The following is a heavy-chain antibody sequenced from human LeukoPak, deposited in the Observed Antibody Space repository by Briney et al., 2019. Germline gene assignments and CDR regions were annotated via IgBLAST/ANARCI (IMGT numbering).Heavy chain of an antibody. CDR3: ARGDGYNFFDY. J-gene: IGHJ4*02. Sequence: PGGSLRLPCAGSGFSVTNNYMSWVRQAPGKGLEWVSVFYVGGATYYADSVKGRFTISRDNSENTLYLQMKSLRAEDTAVYYCARGDGYNFFDYWGQGTLVTVSS. V-gene: IGHV3-53*01. CDR2: FYVGGAT. D-gene: IGHD5-24*01. CDR1: GFSVTNNY.